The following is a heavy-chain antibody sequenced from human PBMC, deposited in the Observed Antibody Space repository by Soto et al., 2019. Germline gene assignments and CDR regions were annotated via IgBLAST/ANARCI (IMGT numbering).Heavy chain of an antibody. CDR2: IKESGFA. CDR1: NGSFSDYF. V-gene: IGHV4-34*01. D-gene: IGHD6-19*01. J-gene: IGHJ4*02. CDR3: ARGKSSGPLHYFDT. Sequence: KPSETLSLTCGVYNGSFSDYFWNWIRQPPGKGLEWIGEIKESGFATYNPSLKRRVTMSVDTANNQFSLKVTSVTAADTAVYYCARGKSSGPLHYFDTWGQGTLVTVSS.